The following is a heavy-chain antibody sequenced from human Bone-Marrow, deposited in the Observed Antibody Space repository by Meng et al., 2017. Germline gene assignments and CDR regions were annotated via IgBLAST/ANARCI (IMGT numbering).Heavy chain of an antibody. D-gene: IGHD3-22*01. V-gene: IGHV3-7*01. Sequence: GGSLRPSCAASGFTFSSYWMSWVRQAPGKGLEWVANIKQDGSEKYYVDSVKGRFTISRDNAKNSLYLQMNSLRAEDTAVYYCASFPGQIRAIRKWLLLVWGQGTLVIVSS. CDR2: IKQDGSEK. CDR1: GFTFSSYW. CDR3: ASFPGQIRAIRKWLLLV. J-gene: IGHJ4*02.